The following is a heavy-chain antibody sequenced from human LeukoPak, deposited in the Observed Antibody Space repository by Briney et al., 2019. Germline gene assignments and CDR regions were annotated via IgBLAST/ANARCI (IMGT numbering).Heavy chain of an antibody. J-gene: IGHJ6*02. D-gene: IGHD3-10*01. CDR2: INSNSGGT. V-gene: IGHV1-2*02. CDR1: GYAFTGYY. Sequence: ASVKVSCKASGYAFTGYYMHWVRQAPGQGLEWMGWINSNSGGTNYAQKFKGRVTITRDTSISTAYMELSRMRSEDTAVYYCARGGSGSYYSAAYYYGMDDWGQGTTVTVSS. CDR3: ARGGSGSYYSAAYYYGMDD.